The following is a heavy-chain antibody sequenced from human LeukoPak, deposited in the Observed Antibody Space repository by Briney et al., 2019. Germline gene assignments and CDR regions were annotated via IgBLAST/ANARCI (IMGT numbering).Heavy chain of an antibody. D-gene: IGHD3-3*01. CDR1: GFTFSSYG. V-gene: IGHV3-30*03. CDR2: ISYDGSNK. J-gene: IGHJ4*02. Sequence: GRSLRLSCAASGFTFSSYGMHWVRQAPGKGLEWVAVISYDGSNKYYADSVKGRFTISRDNSKNTLYLQMNSLRAEDTAVYYCARDGSKDDFPDYWGQGTLVTVSS. CDR3: ARDGSKDDFPDY.